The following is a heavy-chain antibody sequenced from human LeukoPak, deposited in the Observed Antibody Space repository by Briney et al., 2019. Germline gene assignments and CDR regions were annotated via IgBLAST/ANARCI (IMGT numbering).Heavy chain of an antibody. Sequence: SETLSLTCAVSGGSISSGGYSWSWIRQPPGKGLEWIGYIYHSGGTYYNPSLKSRVTISVDRSKNQFSLKLSSVTAADTAVYYCARSILTGDLYYFDYWGQGTLVTVSS. D-gene: IGHD7-27*01. V-gene: IGHV4-30-2*01. J-gene: IGHJ4*02. CDR3: ARSILTGDLYYFDY. CDR1: GGSISSGGYS. CDR2: IYHSGGT.